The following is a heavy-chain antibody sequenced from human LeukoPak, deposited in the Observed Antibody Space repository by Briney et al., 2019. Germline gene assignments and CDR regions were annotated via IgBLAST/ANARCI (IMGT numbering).Heavy chain of an antibody. J-gene: IGHJ4*02. V-gene: IGHV3-9*03. CDR1: GFTFDDYA. Sequence: GRSLRLSCAASGFTFDDYAMHWVRQAPGEGLEWVSGISWNSGSIGYADSVKGRFTISRDNAKNSLYLQMNSLRAEDMALYYCAKDFYSSSWYYFDYWGQGTLVTVSS. D-gene: IGHD6-13*01. CDR3: AKDFYSSSWYYFDY. CDR2: ISWNSGSI.